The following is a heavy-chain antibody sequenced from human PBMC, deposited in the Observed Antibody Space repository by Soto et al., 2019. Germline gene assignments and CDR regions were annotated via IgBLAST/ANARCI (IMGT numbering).Heavy chain of an antibody. V-gene: IGHV1-2*02. J-gene: IGHJ6*02. D-gene: IGHD6-6*01. Sequence: ASVKVSCKASGYTFTGYYMHWVRQAPGQGLEWMGWINPNSGGTNYAQKFQGRVTMTRDTSISTAYMELSRLRSDDTAVYYCASCSPLYERYSSSRYYYYYYGIDVWGQGTTVTVSS. CDR1: GYTFTGYY. CDR3: ASCSPLYERYSSSRYYYYYYGIDV. CDR2: INPNSGGT.